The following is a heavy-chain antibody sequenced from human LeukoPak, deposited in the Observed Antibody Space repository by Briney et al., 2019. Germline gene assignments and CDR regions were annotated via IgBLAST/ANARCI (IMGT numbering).Heavy chain of an antibody. Sequence: ASVKVSCKASGYTFTSYYMHWVRQAPGQELEWMGIINPSGGSTSYAQKFQGRVTMTRDMSTSTVYMELSSLRSEDTAVYYCARNGNYVHTLDYWGQGTLVTVSS. V-gene: IGHV1-46*01. CDR3: ARNGNYVHTLDY. CDR1: GYTFTSYY. D-gene: IGHD4-11*01. J-gene: IGHJ4*02. CDR2: INPSGGST.